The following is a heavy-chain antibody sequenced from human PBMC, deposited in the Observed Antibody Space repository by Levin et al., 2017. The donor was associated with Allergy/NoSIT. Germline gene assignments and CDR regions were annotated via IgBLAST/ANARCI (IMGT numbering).Heavy chain of an antibody. J-gene: IGHJ3*02. CDR2: ISGSGGST. Sequence: GGSLRLSCAASGFTFSSYAMSWVRQAPGKGLEWVSAISGSGGSTYYADSVKGRFTISRDNSKNTLYLQMNSLRAEDTAVYYCAKDPIYIWGSYRSGAFDIWGQGTMVTVSS. CDR1: GFTFSSYA. D-gene: IGHD3-16*02. V-gene: IGHV3-23*01. CDR3: AKDPIYIWGSYRSGAFDI.